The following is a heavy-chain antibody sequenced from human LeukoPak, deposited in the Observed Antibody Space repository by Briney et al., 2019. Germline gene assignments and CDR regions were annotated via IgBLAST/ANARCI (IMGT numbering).Heavy chain of an antibody. CDR1: GFTFSSYA. CDR3: AKQLGYCSDGSCYFPY. Sequence: QPGGSLRLSCAASGFTFSSYAMSWARQAPGKGLEWVSAISNNGGYTYYADSVQGRFTISRDNSKSTLCQQMNSLRAEDTAVYYCAKQLGYCSDGSCYFPYWGQGTLVTVSS. CDR2: ISNNGGYT. D-gene: IGHD2-15*01. V-gene: IGHV3-23*01. J-gene: IGHJ4*02.